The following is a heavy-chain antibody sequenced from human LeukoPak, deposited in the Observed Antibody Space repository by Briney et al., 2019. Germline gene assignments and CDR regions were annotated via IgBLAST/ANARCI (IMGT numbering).Heavy chain of an antibody. CDR2: INHSGST. J-gene: IGHJ3*02. D-gene: IGHD3-22*01. CDR3: ARQGLYYYESSGPDAFDI. Sequence: PSETLSLTCAVYGGSFSGYYWSWIRQPPGKGLEWIGEINHSGSTNYNPSLKSRVTISVDTSKNQFSLKLSSVTAADTAAYYCARQGLYYYESSGPDAFDIWGQGTMVTVSS. CDR1: GGSFSGYY. V-gene: IGHV4-34*01.